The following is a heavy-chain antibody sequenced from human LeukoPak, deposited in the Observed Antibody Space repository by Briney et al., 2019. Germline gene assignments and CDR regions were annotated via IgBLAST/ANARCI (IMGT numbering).Heavy chain of an antibody. CDR2: INHSGST. D-gene: IGHD3-3*01. Sequence: PSETLSLTCAVYGGSFSGYNWSWIRHPPGKGPEWIGEINHSGSTNYNPSLKSRVTISVDTSKNQFSLKLSSVTAADTAVYYCARRYYDFWSGYPTYYFDYWGQGTLVTVSS. CDR1: GGSFSGYN. CDR3: ARRYYDFWSGYPTYYFDY. J-gene: IGHJ4*02. V-gene: IGHV4-34*01.